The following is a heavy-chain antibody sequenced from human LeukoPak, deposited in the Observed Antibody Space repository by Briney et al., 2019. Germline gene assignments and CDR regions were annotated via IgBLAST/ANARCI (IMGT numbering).Heavy chain of an antibody. V-gene: IGHV3-48*03. D-gene: IGHD3-3*01. CDR3: AREPSDYDFWSARTIYYYMDV. Sequence: PGGSLRLSCAASGFTFSGSEMNWVRQAPGKGLEWVSYISSSGSTIYYADSVKGRFTISRDNAKNSLYLQMNSLRAEDTAVYYCAREPSDYDFWSARTIYYYMDVWGKGTTVTVSS. CDR2: ISSSGSTI. CDR1: GFTFSGSE. J-gene: IGHJ6*03.